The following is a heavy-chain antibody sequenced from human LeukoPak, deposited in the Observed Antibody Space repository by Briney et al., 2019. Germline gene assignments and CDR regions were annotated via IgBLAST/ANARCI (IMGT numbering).Heavy chain of an antibody. D-gene: IGHD5-18*01. CDR2: IYYSGST. V-gene: IGHV4-31*03. CDR3: AREGYSYGYSDY. J-gene: IGHJ4*02. CDR1: GGSISSGGYY. Sequence: SQTLSITCTVSGGSISSGGYYWSWIRQHPGKGLEWIGYIYYSGSTYYNPSLKSRVTISVDTSKNQFSLKLSSVTAADTAVYYCAREGYSYGYSDYWGQGTLVTVSS.